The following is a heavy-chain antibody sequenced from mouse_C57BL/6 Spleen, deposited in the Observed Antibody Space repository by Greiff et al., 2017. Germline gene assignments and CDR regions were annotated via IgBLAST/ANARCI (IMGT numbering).Heavy chain of an antibody. V-gene: IGHV1-53*01. D-gene: IGHD1-1*01. CDR1: GYTFTSYW. CDR2: INPSNGGT. J-gene: IGHJ1*03. CDR3: ARWCYYGSSYAGYFDG. Sequence: QVQLQQPGTELVKPGASVKLSCKASGYTFTSYWMHWVKQRPGQGLEWIGNINPSNGGTNYNEKFKSKATLTVDKSSSTAYMQLSSLTSEDSAVYYCARWCYYGSSYAGYFDGWGTGTTVTVAS.